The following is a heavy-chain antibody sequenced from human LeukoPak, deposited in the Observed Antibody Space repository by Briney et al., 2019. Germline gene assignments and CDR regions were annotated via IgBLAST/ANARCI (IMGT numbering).Heavy chain of an antibody. CDR3: TTETMLRGVILSKKGDY. J-gene: IGHJ4*02. Sequence: GGSLRLSCAASGFTFSSYGMSWVRQAPGKGLEWVSAISGSGGSTYYADSVKGRFTISRDNSKNTLYLQMNSLKTEDTAVYYCTTETMLRGVILSKKGDYWGQGTLVTVSS. CDR1: GFTFSSYG. V-gene: IGHV3-23*01. CDR2: ISGSGGST. D-gene: IGHD3-10*01.